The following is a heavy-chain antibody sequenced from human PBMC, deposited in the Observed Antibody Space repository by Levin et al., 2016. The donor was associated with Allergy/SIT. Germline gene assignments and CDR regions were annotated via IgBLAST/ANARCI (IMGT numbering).Heavy chain of an antibody. J-gene: IGHJ4*02. CDR2: IDASGRT. Sequence: SETLSLTCTVAGVSIGSTTYHWNWIRQPAGKGLEWIGRIDASGRTNQNPSLKSRVTISVDTSTNQFSLKLTSVTAADSAVYYCAREEWGLTGYDYFDKWGQGTLVSVSS. V-gene: IGHV4-61*02. CDR1: GVSIGSTTYH. CDR3: AREEWGLTGYDYFDK. D-gene: IGHD5-12*01.